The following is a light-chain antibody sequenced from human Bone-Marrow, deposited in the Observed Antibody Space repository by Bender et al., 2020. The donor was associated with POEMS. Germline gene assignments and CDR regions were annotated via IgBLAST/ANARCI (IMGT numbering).Light chain of an antibody. CDR1: SNDVGSYAL. CDR3: CSYRGSSTWV. CDR2: DVS. J-gene: IGLJ3*02. Sequence: QSALTQPASVSGSPGQSITISCTGSSNDVGSYALVSWYQHHPGEAPKLMIYDVSNRPSGVSNRFSASKSGNTASLTISGLQAEDEADYYCCSYRGSSTWVFGGGTKLTVL. V-gene: IGLV2-23*02.